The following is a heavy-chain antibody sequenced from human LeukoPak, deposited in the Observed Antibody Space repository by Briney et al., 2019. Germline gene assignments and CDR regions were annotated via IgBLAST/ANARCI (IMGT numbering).Heavy chain of an antibody. J-gene: IGHJ6*03. Sequence: GGSLRLSCAASGFTFSTYGMYWVRQAPGKGLEYVSSISSNGNTYYANSVKGRFTISRDTPENTLYLQMGSLRDEDLAVYYCARARVAAKSGYMDVWGTGTTVTISS. V-gene: IGHV3-64*01. CDR1: GFTFSTYG. D-gene: IGHD2-15*01. CDR2: ISSNGNT. CDR3: ARARVAAKSGYMDV.